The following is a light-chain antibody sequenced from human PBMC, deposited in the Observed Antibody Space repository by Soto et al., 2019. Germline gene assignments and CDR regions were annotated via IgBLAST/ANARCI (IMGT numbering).Light chain of an antibody. J-gene: IGLJ3*02. CDR1: SSDVGSYNL. Sequence: QSALTQPASVSGSPGQSITISCTGTSSDVGSYNLVSWYQQYPGKAPKLMIYEGSKRPSGVSNRFSGSKSGNTASLTISGLQAEDEADFYCCSYAGSNNGVFGGGTKLTVL. CDR3: CSYAGSNNGV. V-gene: IGLV2-23*01. CDR2: EGS.